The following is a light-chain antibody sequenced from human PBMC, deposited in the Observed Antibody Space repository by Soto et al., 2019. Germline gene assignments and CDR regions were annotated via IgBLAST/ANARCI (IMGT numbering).Light chain of an antibody. CDR3: QQRKSLT. J-gene: IGKJ3*01. CDR1: QSVGTS. Sequence: DIVLTQSPATLSLSPGEAATLSCRASQSVGTSLALYQQKPGQAPRLLIYDASSRAAGIPARFAGSGSGTDFTLTISSLEPDDFAVYYCQQRKSLTFGPGTTVDIK. V-gene: IGKV3-11*01. CDR2: DAS.